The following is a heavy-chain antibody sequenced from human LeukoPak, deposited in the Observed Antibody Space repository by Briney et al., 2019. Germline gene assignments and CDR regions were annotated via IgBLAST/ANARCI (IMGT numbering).Heavy chain of an antibody. CDR3: AREYQLAFDY. D-gene: IGHD2-2*01. CDR1: GGSISSYY. V-gene: IGHV4-59*01. Sequence: SETLSLTCTVSGGSISSYYWSWLRQPPGKGLEWIGYIYYSGSTNYNPSLKSRVTISVDTSKNQFSLKLSSVTAADTAVYYCAREYQLAFDYWGQGTLVTVSS. CDR2: IYYSGST. J-gene: IGHJ4*02.